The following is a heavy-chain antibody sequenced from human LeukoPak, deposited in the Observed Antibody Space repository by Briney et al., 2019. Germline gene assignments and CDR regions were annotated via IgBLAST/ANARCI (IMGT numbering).Heavy chain of an antibody. V-gene: IGHV3-23*01. CDR2: ITASGGDT. Sequence: ETLSLTCTVSGGSISSGGYYWSWVRQAPGKGLERVSAITASGGDTFSADSVKGRFTISRDNSKDTLYLQMNSLRAEDTAVYYCATAGGSSGSYPLIYWGQGTLVTVSS. D-gene: IGHD6-19*01. J-gene: IGHJ4*02. CDR3: ATAGGSSGSYPLIY. CDR1: GGSISSGGYY.